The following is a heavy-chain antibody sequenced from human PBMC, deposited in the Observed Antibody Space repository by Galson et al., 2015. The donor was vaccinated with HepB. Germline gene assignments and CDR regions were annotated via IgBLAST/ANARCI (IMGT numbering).Heavy chain of an antibody. D-gene: IGHD6-13*01. V-gene: IGHV3-30*03. CDR3: ARDRDSNRWYQLGY. J-gene: IGHJ4*02. Sequence: SLRLSCAASGFTFSSYGMHWVRQAPGKGLEWVAVISYDGTNKYYADSVKGRFTISRDNSKNTLYLQMNSLRAEDTALYYCARDRDSNRWYQLGYWGQGTLVTVSS. CDR1: GFTFSSYG. CDR2: ISYDGTNK.